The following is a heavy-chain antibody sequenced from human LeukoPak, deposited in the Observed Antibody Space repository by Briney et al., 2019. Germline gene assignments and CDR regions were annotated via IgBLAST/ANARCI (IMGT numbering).Heavy chain of an antibody. CDR1: GGSISSYY. CDR2: IYYSGST. D-gene: IGHD3-22*01. Sequence: PSETLSLTCTVSGGSISSYYWNWIRQPSGKGLEWSGYIYYSGSTNYNPSLKSRVTISVDTSKNQFSLKLSSVTAADTAVYYCARVPILYYYDSSGHGLSAVDIWGQGTMVTVSS. V-gene: IGHV4-59*12. CDR3: ARVPILYYYDSSGHGLSAVDI. J-gene: IGHJ3*02.